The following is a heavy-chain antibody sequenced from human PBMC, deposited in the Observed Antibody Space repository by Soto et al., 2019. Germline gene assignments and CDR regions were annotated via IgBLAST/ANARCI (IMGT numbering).Heavy chain of an antibody. Sequence: SETLSVRCTVSGGSIGSSGYYWGLISKTPGKGLEWIGYIYYSGSTNYNPSLKSRVTISADTSKNQFSLKLSSVTAADTAVYYCARGGPMVRGVIIRWFDPWGQGTLVTVS. CDR3: ARGGPMVRGVIIRWFDP. CDR2: IYYSGST. CDR1: GGSIGSSGYY. V-gene: IGHV4-61*08. D-gene: IGHD3-10*01. J-gene: IGHJ5*02.